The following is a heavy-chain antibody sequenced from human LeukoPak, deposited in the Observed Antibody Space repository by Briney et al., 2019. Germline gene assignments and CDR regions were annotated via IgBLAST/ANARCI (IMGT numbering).Heavy chain of an antibody. D-gene: IGHD6-19*01. V-gene: IGHV1-24*01. J-gene: IGHJ4*02. Sequence: ASVKVSCRISGYTLSELSMHWVRQVPGKGLEWMGSFDPEYNETISTQKFQGRLTMTEDTSTDTAYMGLNSLRSEDTAVYFCATADLAVAGPFDFWGQGTLVTVSS. CDR3: ATADLAVAGPFDF. CDR2: FDPEYNET. CDR1: GYTLSELS.